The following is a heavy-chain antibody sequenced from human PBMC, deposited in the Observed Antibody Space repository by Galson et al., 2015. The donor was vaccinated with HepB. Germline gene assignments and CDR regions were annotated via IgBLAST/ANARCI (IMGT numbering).Heavy chain of an antibody. CDR3: ARGPSDYIYYFDY. Sequence: SLRLSCAASGFTFSSYSMSWVRQAPGMGLEWVSSVSSTSSFIYYADSVEGRFTISRDYAKNSLYLQMNSLRAEDTAVYYCARGPSDYIYYFDYWGQGTLVTVSS. J-gene: IGHJ4*02. V-gene: IGHV3-21*01. D-gene: IGHD4-11*01. CDR1: GFTFSSYS. CDR2: VSSTSSFI.